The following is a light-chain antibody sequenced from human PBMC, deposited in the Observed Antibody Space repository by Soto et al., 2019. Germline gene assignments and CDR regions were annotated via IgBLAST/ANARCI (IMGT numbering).Light chain of an antibody. CDR2: DAF. J-gene: IGKJ2*01. V-gene: IGKV3-15*01. Sequence: EIVMTQSPATVPASPGERVTLSCRASQSVNSDLAWYQQTPGQAPRPLIYDAFTRAAGVPARFSGSGSGTEFTLTISSLQSEDFALYYCQQYSQWPLYTFGQGTKV. CDR3: QQYSQWPLYT. CDR1: QSVNSD.